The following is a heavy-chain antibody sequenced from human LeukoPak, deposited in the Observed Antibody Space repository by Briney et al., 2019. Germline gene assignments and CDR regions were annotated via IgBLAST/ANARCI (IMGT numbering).Heavy chain of an antibody. CDR1: GFTSSSYG. D-gene: IGHD3-10*01. Sequence: GGSLRLSCAASGFTSSSYGMHWVRQAPGKGLEWVAIIWYDGSNKYYVDSVKGRFTISRDNSKSTLFLQMNSLRAEDTAVYYCARDIGNSGSPLDCWGQGTLVTVSS. CDR2: IWYDGSNK. CDR3: ARDIGNSGSPLDC. V-gene: IGHV3-33*01. J-gene: IGHJ4*02.